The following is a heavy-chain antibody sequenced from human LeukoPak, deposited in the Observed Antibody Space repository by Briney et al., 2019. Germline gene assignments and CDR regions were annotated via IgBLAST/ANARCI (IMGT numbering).Heavy chain of an antibody. CDR2: IIPIFGTA. Sequence: SVNVSCKASGGTFSSYAVSWVRQAPGKGLEWMGGIIPIFGTANYAQKFQGRVTITADESTSTAYMELSSLRSEDTAVYYCASRLGYCSGGSCYLPLDYWGQGTLVTVSS. CDR1: GGTFSSYA. V-gene: IGHV1-69*01. CDR3: ASRLGYCSGGSCYLPLDY. J-gene: IGHJ4*02. D-gene: IGHD2-15*01.